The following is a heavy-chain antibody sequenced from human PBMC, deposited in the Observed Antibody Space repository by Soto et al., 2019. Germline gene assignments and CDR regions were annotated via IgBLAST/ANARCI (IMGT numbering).Heavy chain of an antibody. Sequence: SETLSLTCAVYGGSFSGYYWSWIRQPPGKGLEWIGEINHSGSTNYNPSLTSRVTISVDTSKNQFSLKLSSVTAADTAVYYCARDSFTSSVTRRWWFDPWGQGTLVTVSS. CDR1: GGSFSGYY. V-gene: IGHV4-34*01. J-gene: IGHJ5*02. D-gene: IGHD3-22*01. CDR3: ARDSFTSSVTRRWWFDP. CDR2: INHSGST.